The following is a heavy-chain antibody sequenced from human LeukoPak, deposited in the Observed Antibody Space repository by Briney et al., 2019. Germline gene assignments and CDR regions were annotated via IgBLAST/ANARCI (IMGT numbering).Heavy chain of an antibody. CDR1: GGSFSGYY. CDR3: ARGKRIAAARYWYFDL. V-gene: IGHV4-34*01. D-gene: IGHD6-13*01. Sequence: SETLSLTCAVYGGSFSGYYWSWIRQPPGKGLEWIGETNHSGSTNYNPSLKSRVTISVDTSKNQFSLKLSSVTAADTAVYYCARGKRIAAARYWYFDLWGRGTLVTVSS. CDR2: TNHSGST. J-gene: IGHJ2*01.